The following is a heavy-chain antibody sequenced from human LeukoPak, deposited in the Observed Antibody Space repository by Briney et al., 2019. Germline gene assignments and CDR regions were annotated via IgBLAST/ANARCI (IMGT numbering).Heavy chain of an antibody. Sequence: NPSETLSLTCAVSGYSISSGYYLGWIRQPPRKGLEWIGSIYHSGSSGSTYYNPSLKSRVTISVDTSKNQFSLKLSSVTAADTAVYYCARTLGYCSGGSCRSFDYWGQGTLVTVSS. D-gene: IGHD2-15*01. CDR1: GYSISSGYY. J-gene: IGHJ4*02. CDR3: ARTLGYCSGGSCRSFDY. V-gene: IGHV4-38-2*01. CDR2: IYHSGSSGST.